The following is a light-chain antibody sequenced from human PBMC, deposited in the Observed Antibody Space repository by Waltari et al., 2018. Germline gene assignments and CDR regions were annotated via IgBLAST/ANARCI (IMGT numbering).Light chain of an antibody. CDR2: DVT. Sequence: QSALTQPASVSGSPGQSITIPCTGTSSDIGSYNHVSWYQQHPGKAPKLIIFDVTNRPSGVSNRFSGSKSGNTASLIISGLQGEDEADYYCSSYMDTTALELFGGGTSLTVL. V-gene: IGLV2-14*03. CDR3: SSYMDTTALEL. J-gene: IGLJ2*01. CDR1: SSDIGSYNH.